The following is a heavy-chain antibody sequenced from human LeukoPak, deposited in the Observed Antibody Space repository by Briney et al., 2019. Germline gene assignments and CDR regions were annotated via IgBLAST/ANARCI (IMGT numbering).Heavy chain of an antibody. CDR1: GFTFSRYW. D-gene: IGHD2-21*02. V-gene: IGHV3-7*01. CDR2: IKQDGSEK. CDR3: ASGGGWGPTPFDY. Sequence: GGSLRLSCTASGFTFSRYWMSWVRQAPGKGLEWVANIKQDGSEKHYVDSVKGRFTISRDNAKNSLFLQMNSLRADNAAVYHCASGGGWGPTPFDYWGQGTLVTVSS. J-gene: IGHJ4*02.